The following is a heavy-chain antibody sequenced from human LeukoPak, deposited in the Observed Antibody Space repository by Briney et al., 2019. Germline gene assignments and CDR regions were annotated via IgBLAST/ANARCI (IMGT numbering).Heavy chain of an antibody. D-gene: IGHD3-16*02. V-gene: IGHV1-46*01. J-gene: IGHJ3*02. CDR3: ARPYYDYVWGSYRYPAFDI. CDR2: INPSGGST. CDR1: GYTFTSYY. Sequence: GASVKVSCKASGYTFTSYYMHWVRQAPGQGLEWMGIINPSGGSTSYAQKFQGRVTITADESTSTAYMELSSLRSEDTAVYYCARPYYDYVWGSYRYPAFDIWGQGTMVTVSS.